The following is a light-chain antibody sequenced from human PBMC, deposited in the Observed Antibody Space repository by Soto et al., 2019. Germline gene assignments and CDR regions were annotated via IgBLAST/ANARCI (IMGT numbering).Light chain of an antibody. CDR2: QVS. Sequence: DVVLTQSPLSLSVTLGQPASISCGSSRSLVHSDGNIYLIWFQQRPGQSPRRLIYQVSNRDSGVPDRFSGSGSVTDFTLKISRVEAGDVGVYYCLQATHWPHTFGQGTKVDIK. CDR3: LQATHWPHT. J-gene: IGKJ2*01. V-gene: IGKV2-30*02. CDR1: RSLVHSDGNIY.